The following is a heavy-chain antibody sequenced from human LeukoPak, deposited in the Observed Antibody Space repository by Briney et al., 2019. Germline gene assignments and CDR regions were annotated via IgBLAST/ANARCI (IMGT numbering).Heavy chain of an antibody. D-gene: IGHD3-10*01. V-gene: IGHV3-33*01. CDR3: AREIFGSGSYLDF. J-gene: IGHJ4*02. CDR2: IWHDGSHK. Sequence: GGSLRLSCAASGFAFNTYAMHWVRQAPGQGLEWVALIWHDGSHKFYSNPVRGQFTISRDNSKNTVSLQMNNLRPEDTAVYYCAREIFGSGSYLDFWGQGTLVTVSS. CDR1: GFAFNTYA.